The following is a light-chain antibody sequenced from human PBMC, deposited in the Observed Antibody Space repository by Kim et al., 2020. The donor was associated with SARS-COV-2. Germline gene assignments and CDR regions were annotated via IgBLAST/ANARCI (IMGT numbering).Light chain of an antibody. CDR2: DVS. CDR3: SSYTSSSTYV. Sequence: QAIPISCTGTSSDVGGYNYVSWYQQHPGKAPILMIYDVSKRPSGVSNRFSGSKSGNTASLTISGLQAEDEADYYCSSYTSSSTYVFGTGTKVTVL. J-gene: IGLJ1*01. CDR1: SSDVGGYNY. V-gene: IGLV2-14*04.